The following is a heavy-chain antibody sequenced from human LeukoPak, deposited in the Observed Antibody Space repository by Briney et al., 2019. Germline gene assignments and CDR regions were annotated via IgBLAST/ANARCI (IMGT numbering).Heavy chain of an antibody. J-gene: IGHJ4*02. CDR3: ARGHSDLDY. CDR1: GYTFTGYY. CDR2: NDPNSGGT. Sequence: GASVKVSCMASGYTFTGYYLHWVRQAPGQGLAWMGWNDPNSGGTNYAQKFQGRVTMTRDTSISTAYMELSRLRSDDTAVYYCARGHSDLDYWGQGTLVTVSS. D-gene: IGHD2-21*02. V-gene: IGHV1-2*02.